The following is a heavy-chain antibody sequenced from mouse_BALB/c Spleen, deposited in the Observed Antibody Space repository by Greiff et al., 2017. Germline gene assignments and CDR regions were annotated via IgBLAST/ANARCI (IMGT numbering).Heavy chain of an antibody. CDR2: INPSNGRT. Sequence: QVQLKQPGAELVKPGASVKLSCKASGYTFTSYWMHWVKQRPGQGLEWIGEINPSNGRTNYNEKFKSKATLTVDKSSSTAYMQLSSLTSEDSAVYYCARRAYGHWYFDVWGAGTTVTVSS. CDR1: GYTFTSYW. V-gene: IGHV1S81*02. CDR3: ARRAYGHWYFDV. D-gene: IGHD1-2*01. J-gene: IGHJ1*01.